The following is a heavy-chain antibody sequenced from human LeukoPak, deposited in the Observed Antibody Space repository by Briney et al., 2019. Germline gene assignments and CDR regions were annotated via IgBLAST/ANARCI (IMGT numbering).Heavy chain of an antibody. J-gene: IGHJ4*02. CDR2: IRSKAYGGTT. V-gene: IGHV3-49*03. D-gene: IGHD3-10*01. Sequence: GGSLRLSCTASGFTFGDYAMSWFRQAPGKGLEWVGFIRSKAYGGTTEYAASVKGRFTISRDDSESIAYLQMNSLKTEDTAVYYCTRSGYYGSGRVFDYWGQGTLVTVSS. CDR3: TRSGYYGSGRVFDY. CDR1: GFTFGDYA.